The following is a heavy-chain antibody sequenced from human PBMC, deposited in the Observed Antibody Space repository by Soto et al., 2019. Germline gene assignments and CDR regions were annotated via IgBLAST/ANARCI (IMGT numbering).Heavy chain of an antibody. CDR2: IYSGGST. J-gene: IGHJ6*02. CDR3: ARGAPPDSSGYYYYYYYGMDV. D-gene: IGHD3-22*01. V-gene: IGHV3-66*01. CDR1: GFTVSSNY. Sequence: GGSLRLSCAASGFTVSSNYMSWVRQAPGKGLEWVSVIYSGGSTYYADSVKGRFTISRHNSKNTLYLQMNSLRAEDTAVYYCARGAPPDSSGYYYYYYYGMDVWGQGTTVTVSS.